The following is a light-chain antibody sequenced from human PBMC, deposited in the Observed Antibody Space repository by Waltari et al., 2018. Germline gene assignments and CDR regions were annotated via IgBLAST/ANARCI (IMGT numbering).Light chain of an antibody. CDR1: QSVRSN. J-gene: IGKJ3*01. CDR3: QQRNSWPLT. Sequence: EIVMTQSPATLSVSPGERATLSCRASQSVRSNVVWYQQKPGQAPRLLIFDASTRATSIPARFSGSGFGTEFTLTISSLQSEDFAVYFCQQRNSWPLTFGPGTTV. V-gene: IGKV3-15*01. CDR2: DAS.